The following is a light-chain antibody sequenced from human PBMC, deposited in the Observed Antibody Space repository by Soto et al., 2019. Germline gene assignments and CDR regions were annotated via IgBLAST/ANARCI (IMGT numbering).Light chain of an antibody. CDR3: SSFTTTSTLIV. V-gene: IGLV2-14*01. J-gene: IGLJ1*01. CDR2: AVS. CDR1: SSDVGGYNY. Sequence: QSVLAQPASVSGSPGQSITISCTGTSSDVGGYNYVSWYQQHPGKAPKLMIYAVSNRPSGVSNRFPGSKSGNTASLTISGLQADDEADYYCSSFTTTSTLIVFGTGTKVTVL.